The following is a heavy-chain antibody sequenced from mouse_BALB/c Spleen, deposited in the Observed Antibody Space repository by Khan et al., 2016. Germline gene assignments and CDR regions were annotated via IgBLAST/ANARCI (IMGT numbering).Heavy chain of an antibody. CDR3: ARGTPFAN. CDR1: GFAFSSYW. D-gene: IGHD2-14*01. CDR2: IYPGDGDT. Sequence: QIQLVQSGAELVRPGSSVKIPCKASGFAFSSYWMNWVKQRPGQGLEWIGQIYPGDGDTNYNGKFKGKATLTADKSSSTAYMQLSSLTSEDSAVYFCARGTPFANWGQGTLVTVSA. J-gene: IGHJ3*01. V-gene: IGHV1-80*01.